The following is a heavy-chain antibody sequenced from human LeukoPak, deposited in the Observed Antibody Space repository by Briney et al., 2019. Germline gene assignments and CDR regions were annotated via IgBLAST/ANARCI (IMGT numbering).Heavy chain of an antibody. CDR2: ISGSGGST. CDR1: GFTFSSYE. V-gene: IGHV3-23*01. Sequence: GGSLRLSCAASGFTFSSYEMNWVRQAPGKGLEWVSAISGSGGSTYYADSVKGRFTISRDNSKNTLYLQMNSLRAEDTAVYYCAKDLESFGELEPGLLDYWGQGTLVTVSS. CDR3: AKDLESFGELEPGLLDY. J-gene: IGHJ4*02. D-gene: IGHD3-10*01.